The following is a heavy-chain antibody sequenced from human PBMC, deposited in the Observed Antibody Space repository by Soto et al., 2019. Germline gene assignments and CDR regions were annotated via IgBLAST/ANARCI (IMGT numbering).Heavy chain of an antibody. CDR1: GGSISSGGYY. CDR3: ARDTDLYFDY. Sequence: SETLSLTCPVSGGSISSGGYYWSWIRQHPGKGLEWIGYIYYSGSTYYNPSLKSRVTISVDTSKNQFSLKLSSVTAADTAVYYCARDTDLYFDYWGQGTLVTVSS. J-gene: IGHJ4*02. CDR2: IYYSGST. V-gene: IGHV4-61*08.